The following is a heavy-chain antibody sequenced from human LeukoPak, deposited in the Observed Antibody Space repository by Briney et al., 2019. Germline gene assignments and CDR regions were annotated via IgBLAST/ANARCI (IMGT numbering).Heavy chain of an antibody. CDR1: GVSFSDYY. Sequence: SETLSLTCAVFGVSFSDYYWSWIRQTPGKGLEWIGESSHGGNTKYNPSLNSRVTISVDTSKNQFSLKLSSVTAADTAVYYCARTAAGAYYYYGMDVWGQGTTVTVSS. V-gene: IGHV4-34*01. CDR2: SSHGGNT. J-gene: IGHJ6*02. CDR3: ARTAAGAYYYYGMDV. D-gene: IGHD6-13*01.